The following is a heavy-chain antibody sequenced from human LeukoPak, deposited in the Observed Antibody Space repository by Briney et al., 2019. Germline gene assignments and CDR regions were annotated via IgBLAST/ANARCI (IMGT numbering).Heavy chain of an antibody. CDR3: AKDWSFNYGTHYGMDV. J-gene: IGHJ6*02. CDR2: ISGSGTYT. D-gene: IGHD3-10*01. V-gene: IGHV3-23*01. Sequence: GGSRRPPCAASGITLNNFAMTWVRQAPGKGLDWGYGISGSGTYTSYAESVRGRFTISRDNSNNTLYLQMNSLRADDTAEYYCAKDWSFNYGTHYGMDVWGQGTTVTVSS. CDR1: GITLNNFA.